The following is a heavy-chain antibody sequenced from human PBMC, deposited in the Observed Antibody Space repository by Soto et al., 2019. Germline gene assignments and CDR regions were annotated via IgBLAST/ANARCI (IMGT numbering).Heavy chain of an antibody. Sequence: GGSLRLSCEASGFSFSTFSMNWVRQAPGKGLEYVSVISSSSGYIYYADSMKGRFTISRENAKNSLYLQMNSLRAEDTAVYYGARKPATTGYYYYGMDVWGQGTTVTVSS. D-gene: IGHD4-17*01. J-gene: IGHJ6*02. CDR1: GFSFSTFS. V-gene: IGHV3-21*01. CDR2: ISSSSGYI. CDR3: ARKPATTGYYYYGMDV.